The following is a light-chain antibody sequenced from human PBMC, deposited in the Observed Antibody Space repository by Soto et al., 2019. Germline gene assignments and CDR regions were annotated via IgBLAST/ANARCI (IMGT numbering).Light chain of an antibody. Sequence: EIVLTHSTVTLSSSPGDRATLSCRASQTVSNKLAWYQHKPGQAPRLLIYDTSNRATGIPARLIGSGSGADFTLTISSLEPEDFAVYYCQHRSFWPPWTFGQGTKVDIK. CDR2: DTS. CDR3: QHRSFWPPWT. CDR1: QTVSNK. J-gene: IGKJ1*01. V-gene: IGKV3-11*01.